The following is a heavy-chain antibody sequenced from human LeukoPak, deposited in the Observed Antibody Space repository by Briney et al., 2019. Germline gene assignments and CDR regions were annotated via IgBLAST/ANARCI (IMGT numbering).Heavy chain of an antibody. J-gene: IGHJ6*03. CDR2: VRNKANSYTT. CDR1: GFTFSDHY. Sequence: GGSLRLSCAASGFTFSDHYMDWVRQAPGKGLEWVGRVRNKANSYTTEYAASVKGRFTVSRDDSENSLYLQINSLKTEDTAVYYCARAMLRKEDYMDVWGKGTTVTVSS. V-gene: IGHV3-72*01. CDR3: ARAMLRKEDYMDV. D-gene: IGHD2-8*01.